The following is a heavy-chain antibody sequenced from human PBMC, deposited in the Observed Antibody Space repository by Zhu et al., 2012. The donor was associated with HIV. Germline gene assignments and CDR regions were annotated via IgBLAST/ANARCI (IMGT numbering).Heavy chain of an antibody. D-gene: IGHD1-14*01. CDR3: ASTTRDVFDY. CDR1: GGSISSSSYY. CDR2: IYYSGST. V-gene: IGHV4-39*01. Sequence: QVRLQESGPGLVKPSETLSLTCTVSGGSISSSSYYWGWIRQPPGKGLEWIGSIYYSGSTYYNPSLKSRVTISVDTSKNQFSLKLSSVTAADTAVYYCASTTRDVFDYWGQGTLVTVSS. J-gene: IGHJ4*02.